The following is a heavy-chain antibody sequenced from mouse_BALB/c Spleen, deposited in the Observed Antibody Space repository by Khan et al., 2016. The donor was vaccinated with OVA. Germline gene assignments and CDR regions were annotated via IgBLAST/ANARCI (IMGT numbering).Heavy chain of an antibody. CDR2: IYPGNGYT. V-gene: IGHV1S134*01. CDR1: GSTFTSYG. CDR3: TTAYYRYYFDY. Sequence: EVQLQESGAELGRPGSSVKLSCKTSGSTFTSYGIKWVKQRPGQGLEWIGYIYPGNGYTEYNEKFQGKAILTSDTSSSTAYMQLRSLTSEDSAMYFCTTAYYRYYFDYWGQGTTLTVYS. J-gene: IGHJ2*01. D-gene: IGHD2-12*01.